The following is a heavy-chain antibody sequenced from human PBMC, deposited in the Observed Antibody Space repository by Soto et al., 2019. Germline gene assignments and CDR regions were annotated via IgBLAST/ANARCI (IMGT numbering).Heavy chain of an antibody. CDR3: AKDQVVGVVPAAIIDY. J-gene: IGHJ4*02. D-gene: IGHD2-2*02. CDR1: GFTFSSYG. CDR2: ISYDGSNK. Sequence: PGGSLRLSCAASGFTFSSYGMHWVRQAPGKGLEWVAVISYDGSNKYYADSVKGRFTISRDNSKNTLYLQMNSLRAEDTAVYYCAKDQVVGVVPAAIIDYWGQGTLVTVSS. V-gene: IGHV3-30*18.